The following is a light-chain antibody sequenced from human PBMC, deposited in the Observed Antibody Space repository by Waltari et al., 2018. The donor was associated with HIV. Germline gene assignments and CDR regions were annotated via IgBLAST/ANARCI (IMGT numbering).Light chain of an antibody. CDR2: DAS. CDR3: QQYMSWPRT. V-gene: IGKV3-15*01. CDR1: QIVGNK. J-gene: IGKJ1*01. Sequence: ETVMTQSPDSLSVSPGATATLSCRASQIVGNKLAWYHQTLGRAPRLLVYDASTRATGVPFKFRGTGSGTEFTLTISSLQSEDLGVYFCQQYMSWPRTFGQGTKVEIK.